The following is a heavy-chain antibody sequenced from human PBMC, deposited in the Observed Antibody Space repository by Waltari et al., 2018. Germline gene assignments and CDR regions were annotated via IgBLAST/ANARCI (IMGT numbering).Heavy chain of an antibody. CDR2: MNPNSGNT. V-gene: IGHV1-8*01. D-gene: IGHD1-26*01. J-gene: IGHJ4*02. Sequence: QVQLVQSGAEVKKPGASVKVSCKASGYTFTSYDINWVRQATGQGLEWMGWMNPNSGNTGYAQKFQGRVTISRDNSKNTLYLQMNSLRAEDTAVYYCAKDSGSYSRGYFDYWGQGTLVTVSS. CDR3: AKDSGSYSRGYFDY. CDR1: GYTFTSYD.